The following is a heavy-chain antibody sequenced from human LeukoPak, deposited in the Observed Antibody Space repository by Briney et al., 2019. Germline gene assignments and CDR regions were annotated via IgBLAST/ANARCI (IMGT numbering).Heavy chain of an antibody. V-gene: IGHV3-23*01. CDR3: AKDYRGSFTD. CDR2: IDIGGGTT. CDR1: GFSVSSYA. Sequence: GGSLRLSCAASGFSVSSYAMSWVRQAPGMGLQLVSSIDIGGGTTYSADSVKGRFTISRDNSKNTLYLQMDGLRAEDTAIYFCAKDYRGSFTDWGQGTLVTVSS. J-gene: IGHJ4*02. D-gene: IGHD1-26*01.